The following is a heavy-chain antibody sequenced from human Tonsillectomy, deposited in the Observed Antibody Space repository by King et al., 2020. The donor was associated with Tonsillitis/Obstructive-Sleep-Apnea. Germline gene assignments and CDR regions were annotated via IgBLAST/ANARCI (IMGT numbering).Heavy chain of an antibody. V-gene: IGHV3-7*03. CDR2: IKPDGSER. D-gene: IGHD2/OR15-2a*01. J-gene: IGHJ5*02. CDR3: ATRLSAGAA. CDR1: GFPFSTYW. Sequence: LVESGGGLVQPGGSLRLSCATSGFPFSTYWMTWVRQAPGKGLEWVANIKPDGSERNHVDSVKGRFTISRDNVENSLYLQMNSLRADDTAVYYCATRLSAGAAWGQRTLVTVSS.